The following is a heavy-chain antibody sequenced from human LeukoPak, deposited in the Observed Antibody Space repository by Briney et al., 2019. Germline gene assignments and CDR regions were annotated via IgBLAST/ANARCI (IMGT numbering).Heavy chain of an antibody. J-gene: IGHJ4*02. V-gene: IGHV3-48*04. D-gene: IGHD3-3*01. CDR3: AKDGDYDFWSGYYYPPYYFDY. CDR1: GFRFSSYS. CDR2: ISHTGSTM. Sequence: GGSLRLSCAASGFRFSSYSMNWVRQAPGKGLEWVSYISHTGSTMSYVDSVKGRFTISRDNARNSLHLQMNSLRAEDTAVYYCAKDGDYDFWSGYYYPPYYFDYWGQGTLVTVSS.